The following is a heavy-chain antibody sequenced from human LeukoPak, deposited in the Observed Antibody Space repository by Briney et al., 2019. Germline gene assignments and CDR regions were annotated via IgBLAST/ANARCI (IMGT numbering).Heavy chain of an antibody. Sequence: PSETLSLTCTVSGGSISIYYWSWLRQPAGKGLEWIGRIYTSGSTNYNPSLKSRVTMSVDTSKNQFSLKLSPVTAADTAVYYCARDFVVPAAITYNWFDPWGQGTLVTVSS. CDR3: ARDFVVPAAITYNWFDP. CDR1: GGSISIYY. J-gene: IGHJ5*02. CDR2: IYTSGST. D-gene: IGHD2-2*01. V-gene: IGHV4-4*07.